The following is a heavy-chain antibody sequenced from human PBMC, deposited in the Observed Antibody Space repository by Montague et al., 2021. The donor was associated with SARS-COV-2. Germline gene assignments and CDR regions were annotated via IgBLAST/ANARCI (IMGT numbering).Heavy chain of an antibody. Sequence: SLRLSCAASGFTFGSFPIHWVRQAPGKGLQWVTVISSDGGKKYYADSVRGRFTVSRDNSENTLYLQLNSLRPDDTAVYFCTRGRPASSYYYYDMDVWGQGTTATVS. CDR2: ISSDGGKK. D-gene: IGHD3-10*01. V-gene: IGHV3-30*01. CDR1: GFTFGSFP. CDR3: TRGRPASSYYYYDMDV. J-gene: IGHJ6*02.